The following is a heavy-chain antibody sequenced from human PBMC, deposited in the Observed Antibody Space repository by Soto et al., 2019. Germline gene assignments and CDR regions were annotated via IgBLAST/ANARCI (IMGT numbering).Heavy chain of an antibody. CDR1: GFTFSSYA. CDR2: ISGSGGST. D-gene: IGHD4-17*01. CDR3: AKDEGSFYGDYRYYGMDV. J-gene: IGHJ6*02. V-gene: IGHV3-23*01. Sequence: GSLRLACSASGFTFSSYAMSWVRQAPGKGLEWVSAISGSGGSTYYADSVKGRFTISRDNSKNTLYLQMNSLRAEDTAVYYCAKDEGSFYGDYRYYGMDVWGQGTKVTVYS.